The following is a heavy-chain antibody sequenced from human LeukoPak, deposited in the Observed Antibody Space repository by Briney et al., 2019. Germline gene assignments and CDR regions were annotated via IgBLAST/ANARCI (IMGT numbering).Heavy chain of an antibody. D-gene: IGHD6-25*01. J-gene: IGHJ4*02. CDR3: ARPGYSTGAFDY. V-gene: IGHV3-21*04. CDR2: ISSSSSYI. Sequence: GGSLRLSCAASGFTFSSYSMSWVRQAPGKGLEWVSSISSSSSYIYYADSVKGRFTISRDNSKNTLYLQMNSLRAEDTAVYYCARPGYSTGAFDYWGQGTLVTVSS. CDR1: GFTFSSYS.